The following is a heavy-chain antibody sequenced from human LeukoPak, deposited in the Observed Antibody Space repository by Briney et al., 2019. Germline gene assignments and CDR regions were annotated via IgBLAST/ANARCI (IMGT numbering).Heavy chain of an antibody. D-gene: IGHD6-6*01. CDR2: INGIDGST. V-gene: IGHV3-23*01. Sequence: GGSLRLSCVASGFTFSSYAISWVRQAPGKGLEWVSAINGIDGSTYYADSLKGRFTISRDNSKNTLYLQMNSLRAEDTAVYYCARGSWRSYRGQGTLVTVSS. CDR3: ARGSWRSY. CDR1: GFTFSSYA. J-gene: IGHJ4*02.